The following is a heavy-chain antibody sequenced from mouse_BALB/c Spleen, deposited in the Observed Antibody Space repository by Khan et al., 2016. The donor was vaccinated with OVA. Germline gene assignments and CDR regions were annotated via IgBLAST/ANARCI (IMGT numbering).Heavy chain of an antibody. J-gene: IGHJ4*01. D-gene: IGHD2-1*01. CDR2: ISSGGSYT. Sequence: EVKLEVSGGGLVKPGGSLKLSCAASEFTFNRYAMSWVRQTPEKRLEWVATISSGGSYTSYPDSVKGRFPISRDHAKNTLYLQMSSLRSEDTAMDYCASQEVYYCNPYAMDYWGQGTSVTVSS. CDR1: EFTFNRYA. V-gene: IGHV5-9-3*01. CDR3: ASQEVYYCNPYAMDY.